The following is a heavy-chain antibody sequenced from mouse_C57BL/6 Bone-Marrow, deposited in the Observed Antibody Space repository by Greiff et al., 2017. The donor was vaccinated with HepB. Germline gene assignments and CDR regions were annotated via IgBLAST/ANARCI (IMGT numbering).Heavy chain of an antibody. J-gene: IGHJ4*01. CDR3: ARPLYGYAMDY. Sequence: VQLQESGAELVRPGTSVKVSCKASGYAFTNYLIEWVKQRPGQGLEWIGVINPGSGGTNYNEKFKGKATLTADKSSSTAYIQLSSLTSEDSAVYFCARPLYGYAMDYWGQGTSVTVSS. CDR2: INPGSGGT. D-gene: IGHD1-1*02. V-gene: IGHV1-54*01. CDR1: GYAFTNYL.